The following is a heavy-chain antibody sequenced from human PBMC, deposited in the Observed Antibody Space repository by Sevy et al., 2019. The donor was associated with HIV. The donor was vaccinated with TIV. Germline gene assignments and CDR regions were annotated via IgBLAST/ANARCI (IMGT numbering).Heavy chain of an antibody. V-gene: IGHV4-34*01. J-gene: IGHJ6*02. D-gene: IGHD3-10*01. Sequence: SETLSLTCAVYGGSFSGYYWSWIRQPPGKGLEWIGEINHSGSTNYNPSPKSRVTISVDTSKNKFSLKLSSVTAADTAVYYCARGRITMVRGVKYYYYGMDVWGQGTTVTVSS. CDR2: INHSGST. CDR1: GGSFSGYY. CDR3: ARGRITMVRGVKYYYYGMDV.